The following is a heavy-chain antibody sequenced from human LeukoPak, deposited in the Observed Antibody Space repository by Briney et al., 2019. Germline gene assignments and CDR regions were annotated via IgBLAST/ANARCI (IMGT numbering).Heavy chain of an antibody. D-gene: IGHD3-9*01. V-gene: IGHV3-23*01. CDR2: IGGSGDST. J-gene: IGHJ4*02. Sequence: GGSLRLSCAASGFTFSSYALNWVRQAPGKGLEWVSTIGGSGDSTYYADSVKGRFTISRDNSKNTLYLQMTSLRAEDTAVYYCAKVRLRYFDWLPQGFDYWGQGTLVTVSS. CDR1: GFTFSSYA. CDR3: AKVRLRYFDWLPQGFDY.